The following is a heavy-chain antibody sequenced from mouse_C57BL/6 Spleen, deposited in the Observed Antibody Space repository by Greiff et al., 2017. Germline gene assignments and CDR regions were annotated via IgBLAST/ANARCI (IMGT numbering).Heavy chain of an antibody. V-gene: IGHV1-52*01. CDR1: GYTFTSYW. Sequence: QVQLQQSGAELVRPGSSVKLSCKASGYTFTSYWMHWVKQRPIQGLEWIGNIDPSDSETHYNQKFKDKATLTVDKSSSTAYMQLSSLTSEDSAVYYCARPHYYGSSYIFDYWGQGTTLTVSS. CDR3: ARPHYYGSSYIFDY. CDR2: IDPSDSET. D-gene: IGHD1-1*01. J-gene: IGHJ2*01.